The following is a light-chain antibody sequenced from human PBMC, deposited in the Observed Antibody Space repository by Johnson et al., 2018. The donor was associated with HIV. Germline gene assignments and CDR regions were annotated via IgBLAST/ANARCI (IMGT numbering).Light chain of an antibody. V-gene: IGLV1-51*01. CDR2: DNN. J-gene: IGLJ1*01. CDR1: SSDMGNYA. Sequence: QSVLTQPPSVSAAPGQKVTISCSGSSSDMGNYAVSWYQQLPGTAPKLLIYDNNNRPSGIPDRFSGSKSGTSATLGITGLQTGDEADYYCGTWDSSLSKGVFGTGTKVTVL. CDR3: GTWDSSLSKGV.